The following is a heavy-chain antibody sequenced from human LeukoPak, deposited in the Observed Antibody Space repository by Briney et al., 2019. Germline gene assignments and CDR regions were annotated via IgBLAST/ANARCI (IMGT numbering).Heavy chain of an antibody. V-gene: IGHV3-9*01. CDR3: AKDKSYSSGWYAFDY. CDR2: ISWNSGSI. J-gene: IGHJ4*02. CDR1: GFTFDDYV. Sequence: GRSLRLSCAASGFTFDDYVMHWVRQAPGKGLEWVSGISWNSGSIGYADSVKGRFTISRDNAKNSLYLQMNSLRAEDTALYYCAKDKSYSSGWYAFDYWGQGTLVTVSS. D-gene: IGHD6-19*01.